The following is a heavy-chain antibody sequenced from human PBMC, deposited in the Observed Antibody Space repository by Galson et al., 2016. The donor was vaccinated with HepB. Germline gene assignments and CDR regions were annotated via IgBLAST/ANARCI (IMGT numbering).Heavy chain of an antibody. V-gene: IGHV3-33*01. Sequence: SLRLSCAPSGFTFSRFGMHWVRQAPGKGLEWVAAIWYDGSNKYYADSVKGRFAISRDNRKNTLYLQMDSLRAEDTAVYFCARAPTSDYDVSGYYPYYFDYWGQGTLVTVSS. CDR3: ARAPTSDYDVSGYYPYYFDY. D-gene: IGHD3-22*01. CDR2: IWYDGSNK. CDR1: GFTFSRFG. J-gene: IGHJ4*02.